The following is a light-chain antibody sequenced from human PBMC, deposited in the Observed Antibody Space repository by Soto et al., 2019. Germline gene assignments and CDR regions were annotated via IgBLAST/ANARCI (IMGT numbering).Light chain of an antibody. Sequence: DIVMTQSPDSLAVSLGERATINCKSSQSVLYSSNNNNYLAWYQQRPGQPPQLLIYWASTRESGVPDRFSGSGSGTDFTLTISRLQAEDVAVYYCQQYYDTPLTFGGGTRVEIK. CDR2: WAS. V-gene: IGKV4-1*01. J-gene: IGKJ4*01. CDR3: QQYYDTPLT. CDR1: QSVLYSSNNNNY.